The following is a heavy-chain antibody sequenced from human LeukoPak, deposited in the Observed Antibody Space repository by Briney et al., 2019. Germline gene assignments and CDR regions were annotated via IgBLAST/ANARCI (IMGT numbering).Heavy chain of an antibody. J-gene: IGHJ4*02. CDR3: ARAPDCSGGSCYSGPWDY. D-gene: IGHD2-15*01. Sequence: GGSLRLSCAASGVTLSDAWMNWVRQAPGKGLEWVANIKQDGSEKYYVDSVKGRFTISRDNAKNSLYLQMNSLRAEDTAVYYCARAPDCSGGSCYSGPWDYWGQGTLVTVSS. CDR2: IKQDGSEK. V-gene: IGHV3-7*04. CDR1: GVTLSDAW.